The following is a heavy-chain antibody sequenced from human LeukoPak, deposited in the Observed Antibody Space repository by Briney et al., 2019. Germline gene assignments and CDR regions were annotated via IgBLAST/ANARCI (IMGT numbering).Heavy chain of an antibody. V-gene: IGHV1-69*13. CDR2: IIPIFGTA. D-gene: IGHD6-13*01. CDR3: ARVPNSSSWVLAKWFDP. J-gene: IGHJ5*02. CDR1: GGTFSSYA. Sequence: ASVKVSCKASGGTFSSYAISWVRQAPGQELEWMGGIIPIFGTANYAQKFQGRVTITADESTSTAYMELSSLRSEDTAVYYCARVPNSSSWVLAKWFDPWGQGTLVTVSS.